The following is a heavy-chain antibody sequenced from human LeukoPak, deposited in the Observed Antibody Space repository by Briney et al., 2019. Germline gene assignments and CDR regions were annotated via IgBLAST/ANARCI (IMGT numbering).Heavy chain of an antibody. V-gene: IGHV1-69*05. J-gene: IGHJ4*02. CDR3: ARVRDELQLPYYFDY. D-gene: IGHD5-24*01. Sequence: SVKVSCKASGGTFSSYAVSWVRQAPGQGLEWMGGIIPIFGTANYAQTFQGRVTITTDESTSTAYMELSSLRSEDTAVYYCARVRDELQLPYYFDYWGQGTLVTVSS. CDR1: GGTFSSYA. CDR2: IIPIFGTA.